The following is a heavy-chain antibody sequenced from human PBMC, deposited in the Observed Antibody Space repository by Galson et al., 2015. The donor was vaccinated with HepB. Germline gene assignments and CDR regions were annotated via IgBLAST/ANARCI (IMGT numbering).Heavy chain of an antibody. CDR3: AGNIATTDSSGWY. D-gene: IGHD6-19*01. J-gene: IGHJ4*02. CDR1: GFTVSSNY. CDR2: IYSGGNT. Sequence: SLRLSCAASGFTVSSNYMSWVRQAPGKGLEWVSVIYSGGNTYYADSVKGRFTISRHNSKNTLSLQMNSLRAEDTAVYYCAGNIATTDSSGWYWGQGTLVTVSS. V-gene: IGHV3-53*04.